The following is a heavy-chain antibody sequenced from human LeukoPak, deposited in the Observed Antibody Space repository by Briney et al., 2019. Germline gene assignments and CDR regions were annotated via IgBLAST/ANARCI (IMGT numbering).Heavy chain of an antibody. V-gene: IGHV3-30*02. Sequence: GGSLRLSCAASGFTFSSYGMHWVRQAPGKGLEWVAFIRYDGSNKYYADSVKGRFTISRDSSKNTLYLQMNSLRAEDTAVYYCAKDLRDIVVVPAVGGFDYWGQGTLVAVSS. J-gene: IGHJ4*02. CDR3: AKDLRDIVVVPAVGGFDY. D-gene: IGHD2-2*01. CDR1: GFTFSSYG. CDR2: IRYDGSNK.